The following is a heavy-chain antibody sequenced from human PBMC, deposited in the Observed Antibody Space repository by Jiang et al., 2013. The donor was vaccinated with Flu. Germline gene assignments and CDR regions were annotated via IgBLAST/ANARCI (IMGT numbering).Heavy chain of an antibody. Sequence: VQLVESGAEVKKPGESLKISCKGSGYSFTSYWIGWVRQMPGKGLEWMGIIYPGDSDTRYSPSFQGQVTISADKSISTAYLQWSSLKASDTAMYYCARHNGETAHGDYFDYWGQGTLVTVSS. D-gene: IGHD2-21*02. J-gene: IGHJ4*02. CDR3: ARHNGETAHGDYFDY. CDR2: IYPGDSDT. V-gene: IGHV5-51*01. CDR1: GYSFTSYW.